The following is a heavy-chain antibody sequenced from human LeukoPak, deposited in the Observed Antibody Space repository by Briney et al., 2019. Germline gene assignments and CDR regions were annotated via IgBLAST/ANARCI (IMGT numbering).Heavy chain of an antibody. CDR2: ISSSSSYI. V-gene: IGHV3-21*01. Sequence: GGSLRLSCVASRFTFSSYSMNWVRQAPGKGLEWVSSISSSSSYIYYADSVKGRFTISRDNAKNSLYLQMNSLRAEDTAVYYCARDRTGYSSGGGGYWGQGTLVTVSS. CDR3: ARDRTGYSSGGGGY. CDR1: RFTFSSYS. J-gene: IGHJ4*02. D-gene: IGHD6-19*01.